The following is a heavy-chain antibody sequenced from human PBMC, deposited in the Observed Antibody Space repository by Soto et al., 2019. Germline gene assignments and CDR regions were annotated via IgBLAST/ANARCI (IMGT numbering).Heavy chain of an antibody. CDR3: ARVRVGAPDEYYGMDV. CDR2: IYYSGST. Sequence: PSETLSLTCTVSGGSIGSYYWSWIGQPPGKGLEWIGYIYYSGSTNYNPSLKSRVTISVDTSKNQFSLKLSSVTAADTAVYYCARVRVGAPDEYYGMDVWGQGTTVT. CDR1: GGSIGSYY. D-gene: IGHD1-26*01. V-gene: IGHV4-59*01. J-gene: IGHJ6*02.